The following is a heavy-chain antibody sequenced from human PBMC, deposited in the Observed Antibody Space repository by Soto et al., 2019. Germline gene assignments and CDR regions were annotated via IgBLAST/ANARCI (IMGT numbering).Heavy chain of an antibody. Sequence: VGSLRLSCAASGFTFSNYTMHWVRQAPGKGLEWVALISYDEIDKYFADAVKGRFTISRDNSKNTLYLQMDSLRAEDTAVYYCAGRSGSSDYWGRGTLVTVSS. CDR1: GFTFSNYT. J-gene: IGHJ4*02. D-gene: IGHD3-10*01. CDR3: AGRSGSSDY. CDR2: ISYDEIDK. V-gene: IGHV3-30*04.